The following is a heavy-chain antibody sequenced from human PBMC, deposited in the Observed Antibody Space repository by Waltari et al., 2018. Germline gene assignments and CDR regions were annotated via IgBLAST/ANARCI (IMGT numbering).Heavy chain of an antibody. CDR2: IRSKANSYAT. CDR1: GFTFSGSA. CDR3: TRRGVSKPRGDY. V-gene: IGHV3-73*02. D-gene: IGHD2-8*01. Sequence: EVQLVESGGGLVQPGGSLKLSCAASGFTFSGSAMHWVRQASGKGLEWVGRIRSKANSYATAYAASVKGRFTISRDDSKNTAYLQMNSLKTEDTAVYYCTRRGVSKPRGDYWGQGTLVTVSS. J-gene: IGHJ4*02.